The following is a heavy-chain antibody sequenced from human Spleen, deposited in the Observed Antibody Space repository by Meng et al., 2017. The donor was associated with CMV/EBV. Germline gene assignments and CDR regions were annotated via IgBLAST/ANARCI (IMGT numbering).Heavy chain of an antibody. CDR2: IYYSGST. J-gene: IGHJ5*02. CDR1: GGSVSSGSYY. D-gene: IGHD6-6*01. CDR3: AREYSSSSGWFDP. V-gene: IGHV4-61*01. Sequence: VSGGSVSSGSYYWSWIRQPPGKGLEWIGYIYYSGSTNYNPSLKSRVIISVDTSKNQFSLKLSSVTAADTAVYYCAREYSSSSGWFDPWGQGTLVTVSS.